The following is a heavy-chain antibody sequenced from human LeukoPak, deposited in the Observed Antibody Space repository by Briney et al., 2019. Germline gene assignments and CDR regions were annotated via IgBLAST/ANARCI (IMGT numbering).Heavy chain of an antibody. Sequence: PGGSLRLSCAASGFIFGTYWMNWVRQAPGKGLGWVANIKQDGNEKYYVDSVKGRFTISRDNAKNSLYLQMNSLRAEDTAVYYCARGGTIVPDYWGQGTLVTVSS. V-gene: IGHV3-7*01. J-gene: IGHJ4*02. CDR1: GFIFGTYW. CDR2: IKQDGNEK. D-gene: IGHD2-2*01. CDR3: ARGGTIVPDY.